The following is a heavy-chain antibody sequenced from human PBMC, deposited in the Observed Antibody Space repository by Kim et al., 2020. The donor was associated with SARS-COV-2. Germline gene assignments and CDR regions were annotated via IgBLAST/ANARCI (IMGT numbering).Heavy chain of an antibody. D-gene: IGHD6-19*01. V-gene: IGHV1-69*13. Sequence: SVKVSCKASGCTFSSYAISWVRQAPGQGLEWMGGIIPIFGTANYAQKFQGRVTITADESTSTAYMELSSLRSEDTAVYYCARSVSVAGTGFDYWGQGTLVTVSS. CDR1: GCTFSSYA. CDR3: ARSVSVAGTGFDY. J-gene: IGHJ4*02. CDR2: IIPIFGTA.